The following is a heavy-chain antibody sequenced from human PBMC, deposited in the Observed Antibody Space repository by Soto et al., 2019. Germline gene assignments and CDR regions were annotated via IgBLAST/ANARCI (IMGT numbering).Heavy chain of an antibody. CDR3: AKTMVRGVPSNWFDP. Sequence: PGGSLRLSCVASGFTFSSYGMHWVRQAPGKGLEWVAVISYDGSNKYYADSVKGRFTISRDNSKNTLYLQMNSLRAEDTAVYYCAKTMVRGVPSNWFDPWGQGTLVTVSS. D-gene: IGHD3-10*01. J-gene: IGHJ5*02. CDR1: GFTFSSYG. V-gene: IGHV3-30*18. CDR2: ISYDGSNK.